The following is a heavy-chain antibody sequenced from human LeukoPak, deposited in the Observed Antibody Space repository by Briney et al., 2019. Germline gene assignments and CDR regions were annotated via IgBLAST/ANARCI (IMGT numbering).Heavy chain of an antibody. D-gene: IGHD6-19*01. V-gene: IGHV4-34*01. CDR1: GGSFSGYY. CDR3: ARAISSGWYDVRYYYYYYMDV. J-gene: IGHJ6*03. Sequence: SETLSLTCAVYGGSFSGYYWSWIRQPPGKGLEWIGEINHSGSTNYNPSLKSRVTISVDTSKNQFSLKLSSVTAADTAVYYCARAISSGWYDVRYYYYYYMDVWGKGTTVTISS. CDR2: INHSGST.